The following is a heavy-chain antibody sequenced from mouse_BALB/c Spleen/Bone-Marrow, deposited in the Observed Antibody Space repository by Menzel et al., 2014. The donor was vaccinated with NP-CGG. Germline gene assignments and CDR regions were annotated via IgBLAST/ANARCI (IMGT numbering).Heavy chain of an antibody. Sequence: VKLVESGPGLVAPSQSLSITCTVSGFSLTDYGVSWIRQPPGKGLEWLGVIWGGGITYYNSALKSSLTISKDNSKSQVFLKMNSLQTDDTAMYYCAKLGGYFDYWGQGTTLSLSS. D-gene: IGHD4-1*01. J-gene: IGHJ2*01. V-gene: IGHV2-6-5*01. CDR1: GFSLTDYG. CDR3: AKLGGYFDY. CDR2: IWGGGIT.